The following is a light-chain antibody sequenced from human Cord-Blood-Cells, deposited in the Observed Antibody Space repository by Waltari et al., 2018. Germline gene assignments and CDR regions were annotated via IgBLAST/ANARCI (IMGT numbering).Light chain of an antibody. CDR1: QSVLYSSNNKNY. CDR2: WAS. V-gene: IGKV4-1*01. CDR3: QQYYSTPSIT. Sequence: DIVMTQSPDSLAVSLGERATINCKSSQSVLYSSNNKNYLAWYQQKPGQPPKLLIYWASTRESGVPDRCSGSGSGTDFTRTISSLQAEDVAVYNCQQYYSTPSITFGQGTRLGIK. J-gene: IGKJ5*01.